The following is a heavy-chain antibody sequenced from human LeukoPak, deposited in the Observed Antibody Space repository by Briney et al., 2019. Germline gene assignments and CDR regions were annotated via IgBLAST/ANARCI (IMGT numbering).Heavy chain of an antibody. CDR3: TRRNYDVLTGYYNFDY. J-gene: IGHJ4*02. CDR2: IRYDGSNK. V-gene: IGHV3-30*02. CDR1: GFTFSSYG. D-gene: IGHD3-9*01. Sequence: GGSLRLSCAASGFTFSSYGMHWVRQAPGKELEWVAFIRYDGSNKYYADSVKGRFTISRDNAKNTLYLQMNSPRAEDTAVYYCTRRNYDVLTGYYNFDYWGQGTLVTVSS.